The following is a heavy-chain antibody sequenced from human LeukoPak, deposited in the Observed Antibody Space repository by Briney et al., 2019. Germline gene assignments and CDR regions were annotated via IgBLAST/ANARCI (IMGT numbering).Heavy chain of an antibody. CDR2: ISSGSSYR. Sequence: PGGPLRLSCAASGFTFSSYSMNWVRQAPGKGLEWVSSISSGSSYRYYADSLKGRFIISRDNAKNSLYLQMNSLRAEDTAVYHCARDLGEYYYDSSGYYYNWFDPWGQGTLVTVSS. CDR1: GFTFSSYS. J-gene: IGHJ5*02. CDR3: ARDLGEYYYDSSGYYYNWFDP. D-gene: IGHD3-22*01. V-gene: IGHV3-21*01.